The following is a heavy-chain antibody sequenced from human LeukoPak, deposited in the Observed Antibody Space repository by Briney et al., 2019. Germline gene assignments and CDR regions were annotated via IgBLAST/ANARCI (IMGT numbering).Heavy chain of an antibody. CDR2: IRSKAYGGTT. D-gene: IGHD2-2*01. Sequence: GGSLRLSCTASGFTFGDYAMSWVGQAPGKGLEGVGFIRSKAYGGTTEYAASVKGRFTISRDDSKSIAYLQMNSLKTEDTAVYYCTRGIVVVPAAEEMFDYWGREPWSPSPQ. J-gene: IGHJ4*02. V-gene: IGHV3-49*04. CDR1: GFTFGDYA. CDR3: TRGIVVVPAAEEMFDY.